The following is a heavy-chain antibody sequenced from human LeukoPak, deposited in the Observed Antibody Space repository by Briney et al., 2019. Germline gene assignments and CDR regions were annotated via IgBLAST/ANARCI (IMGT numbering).Heavy chain of an antibody. CDR1: GFTFSSYG. J-gene: IGHJ3*01. V-gene: IGHV3-30*18. CDR2: ISYDGSNK. D-gene: IGHD3/OR15-3a*01. Sequence: GRSLRLSCAASGFTFSSYGMHWVRQAPGKGLEWVAVISYDGSNKYYADSVKGRFTISRDSLQMNSLGGEDTALYYCAKGRWGLTINNFDLWGQGTMVTVSS. CDR3: AKGRWGLTINNFDL.